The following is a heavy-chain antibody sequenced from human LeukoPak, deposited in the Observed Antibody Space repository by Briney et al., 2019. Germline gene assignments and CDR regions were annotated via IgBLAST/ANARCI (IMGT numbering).Heavy chain of an antibody. CDR2: IIPIFGTA. J-gene: IGHJ3*02. CDR3: ARVQTGTTSRGAFDI. D-gene: IGHD1-1*01. CDR1: GGTFSSYA. Sequence: SVKVSCKASGGTFSSYAISWVRQAPGQGLEWMGGIIPIFGTANYAQKFQGRVTITTDESTSTAYMELSSLRSEDTAVYYCARVQTGTTSRGAFDIWGQGTMVSVSS. V-gene: IGHV1-69*05.